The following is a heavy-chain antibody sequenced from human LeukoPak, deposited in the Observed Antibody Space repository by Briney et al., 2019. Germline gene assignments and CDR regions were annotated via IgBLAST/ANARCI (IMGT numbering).Heavy chain of an antibody. J-gene: IGHJ4*02. CDR1: GFSFSTHC. CDR2: ISAGGDRT. D-gene: IGHD2-15*01. CDR3: AWPSTLRYCSGDTCYSH. V-gene: IGHV3-23*01. Sequence: GGSLRLSCAAAGFSFSTHCIHWVRQAPGKGLDWVSAISAGGDRTDYAHSVKGRFIISRDNSKNTLYLQMNSLRAEDTAVYYCAWPSTLRYCSGDTCYSHWGQGTLVTVSS.